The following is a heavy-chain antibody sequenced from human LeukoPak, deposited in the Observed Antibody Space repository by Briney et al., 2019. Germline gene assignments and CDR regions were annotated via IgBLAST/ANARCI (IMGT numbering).Heavy chain of an antibody. CDR2: ISAYNGNT. CDR1: GYTFTNYA. V-gene: IGHV1-18*01. CDR3: AREYNWNYGDYYYYYMDV. Sequence: ASVKVSCKASGYTFTNYAMNWVRQAPGQGLEWMGWISAYNGNTNYAQKLQGRVTMTTDTSTSTAYMELRSLRSDDTAVYYCAREYNWNYGDYYYYYMDVWGKGTTVTVSS. D-gene: IGHD1-7*01. J-gene: IGHJ6*03.